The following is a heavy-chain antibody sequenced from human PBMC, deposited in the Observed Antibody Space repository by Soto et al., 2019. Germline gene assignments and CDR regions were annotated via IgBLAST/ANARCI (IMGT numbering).Heavy chain of an antibody. CDR3: ARARQDSSGYFGYYFDY. CDR1: GFTFSSYA. Sequence: PGGSLRLSCAASGFTFSSYAMHWVRQAPGKGLEWVAVISYDGSNKYYADSVKGRITISRDNSKNTLYLQMNSLRAEDTAVYYCARARQDSSGYFGYYFDYWGQGTLVTVSS. CDR2: ISYDGSNK. V-gene: IGHV3-30-3*01. D-gene: IGHD3-22*01. J-gene: IGHJ4*02.